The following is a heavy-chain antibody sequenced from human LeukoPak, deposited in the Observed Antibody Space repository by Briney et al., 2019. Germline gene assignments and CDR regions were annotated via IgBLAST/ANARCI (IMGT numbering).Heavy chain of an antibody. CDR3: AKDMNVREAGATISGY. J-gene: IGHJ4*02. V-gene: IGHV3-30*18. CDR1: GFTFSTYW. Sequence: GGSLRLSCAASGFTFSTYWMSWVRQAPGKGLEWVAIVSYDGTRKYHAEAVKGRFTISRDNSKDTVFLEMTSLRTEDTAVYYCAKDMNVREAGATISGYWGQGTLVTVSS. CDR2: VSYDGTRK. D-gene: IGHD1-26*01.